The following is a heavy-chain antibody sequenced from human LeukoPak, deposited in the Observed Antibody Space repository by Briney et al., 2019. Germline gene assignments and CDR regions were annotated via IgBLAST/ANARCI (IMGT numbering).Heavy chain of an antibody. D-gene: IGHD3-16*01. CDR1: GGSFSGYY. CDR2: INHSGST. Sequence: SETLSLTCAVYGGSFSGYYWSWIRQPPGKGLEWIGEINHSGSTNYNPSLKSRVTVSVDTSKNQLSLKLSSVTAADTAVYYCARVWGSHDVFDMWGQGTMVTVSS. CDR3: ARVWGSHDVFDM. V-gene: IGHV4-34*01. J-gene: IGHJ3*02.